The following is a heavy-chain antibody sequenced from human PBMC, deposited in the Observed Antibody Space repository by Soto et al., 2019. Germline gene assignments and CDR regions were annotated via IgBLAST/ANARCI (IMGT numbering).Heavy chain of an antibody. D-gene: IGHD6-6*01. CDR3: XXXXXXATISYYFDY. CDR2: VYYSGST. J-gene: IGHJ4*02. V-gene: IGHV4-39*01. CDR1: GGSVSSSSYY. Sequence: QLQLQESGPGLVKPSETLSLTCTVSGGSVSSSSYYWGWVRQPPGKGLEWIGSVYYSGSTYYNPSLESRVXISVXKSXNQFSLXXMSLSAADTAVYYCXXXXXXATISYYFDYWGQGALVTVSS.